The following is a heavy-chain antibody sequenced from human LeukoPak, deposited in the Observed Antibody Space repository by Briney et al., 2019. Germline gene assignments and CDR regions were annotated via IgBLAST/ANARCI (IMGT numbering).Heavy chain of an antibody. CDR2: ISYDGSNK. CDR3: ARGGWYSGSDAFDI. Sequence: GRSLRLSCAASGFTFSSYAMHWVRQAPGKGLEWVAVISYDGSNKYYADSVKGRFTISRDNSKNTLYLQMNSLRAEDTAVYYCARGGWYSGSDAFDIWGQGTMVTVSS. J-gene: IGHJ3*02. CDR1: GFTFSSYA. D-gene: IGHD2-21*01. V-gene: IGHV3-30-3*01.